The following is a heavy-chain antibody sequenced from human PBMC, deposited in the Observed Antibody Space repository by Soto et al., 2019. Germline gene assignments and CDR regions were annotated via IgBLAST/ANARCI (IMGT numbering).Heavy chain of an antibody. CDR3: ATRITVFGLLIPPFDP. D-gene: IGHD3-3*01. Sequence: PSETLSLTCAVYGGSVNGYYWNWIRQPPGKGLEWIGEINHTGCTHYNPSLKSRFTMSVDTSKNQFSLRLSSVTAADTAIYYCATRITVFGLLIPPFDPGGQGTQVTVS. CDR2: INHTGCT. V-gene: IGHV4-34*01. J-gene: IGHJ5*02. CDR1: GGSVNGYY.